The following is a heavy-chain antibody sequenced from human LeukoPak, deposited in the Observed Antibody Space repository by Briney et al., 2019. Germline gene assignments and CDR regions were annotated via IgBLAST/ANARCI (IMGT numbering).Heavy chain of an antibody. V-gene: IGHV3-30*02. Sequence: PGGSLRLSCAAPGFTFSTYAMHWVRQAPGKGLEWVADISYDGTNKYYANSVKGRFTISRDNSRNTLYLQMNSLRAEDTAVYYCAKAEWDSGHGMGVWGQGTTVTVSS. CDR1: GFTFSTYA. CDR3: AKAEWDSGHGMGV. J-gene: IGHJ6*02. CDR2: ISYDGTNK. D-gene: IGHD1-26*01.